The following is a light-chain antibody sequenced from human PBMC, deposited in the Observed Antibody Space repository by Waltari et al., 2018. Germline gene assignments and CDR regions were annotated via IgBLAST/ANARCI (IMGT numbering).Light chain of an antibody. Sequence: AIQMTQFPSSLSAFVGDRVTITCRATQAIGNELAWYQQRPGEAPKVLIYAASRLQNGVPSRFSGSGSGTYFTLTISSLQPEDFATYYCLQDKNYPRTFGQGTKVKV. V-gene: IGKV1-6*02. CDR3: LQDKNYPRT. CDR2: AAS. J-gene: IGKJ1*01. CDR1: QAIGNE.